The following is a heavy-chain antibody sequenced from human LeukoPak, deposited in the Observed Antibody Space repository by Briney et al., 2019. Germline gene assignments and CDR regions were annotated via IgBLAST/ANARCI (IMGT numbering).Heavy chain of an antibody. D-gene: IGHD3-10*01. CDR3: ARDSSAPNSRVGGYYGSGLDY. CDR2: IYHSGST. CDR1: GCSISSSNW. Sequence: SETLTLTCAASGCSISSSNWRSVVRHPRGKGLEWIGEIYHSGSTNYNSSLKSRVTISVDKSNYQFSLKLSSVTAADKAVYYCARDSSAPNSRVGGYYGSGLDYWGQGTLVTVSS. J-gene: IGHJ4*02. V-gene: IGHV4-4*02.